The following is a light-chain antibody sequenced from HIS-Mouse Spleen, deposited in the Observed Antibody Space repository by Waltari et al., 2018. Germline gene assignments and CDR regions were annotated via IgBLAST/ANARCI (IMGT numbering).Light chain of an antibody. V-gene: IGLV2-14*01. CDR2: EVS. CDR1: SSDVGGYNY. Sequence: QSALTQPASVSGSPGQSITISCTGTSSDVGGYNYVSWYQQHPGKAPNLMIDEVSNRPAGVSNRFSGSKSGNTASLTISGLQAEDEADYYCSSYTSSSTVVFGGGTKLTVL. CDR3: SSYTSSSTVV. J-gene: IGLJ2*01.